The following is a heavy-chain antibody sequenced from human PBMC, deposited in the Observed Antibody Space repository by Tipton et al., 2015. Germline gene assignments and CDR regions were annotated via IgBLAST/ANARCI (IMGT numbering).Heavy chain of an antibody. D-gene: IGHD3-9*01. CDR1: AYSISSDCY. J-gene: IGHJ4*02. CDR3: ACQDYDILTRDYQTVDY. CDR2: ISHSGNT. Sequence: TLSLTCAVSAYSISSDCYWGWIRQPPGKGLEWIGSISHSGNTYYNPSLKSRVTISVDTSKNQFSLRVRSVTAADTAVYYCACQDYDILTRDYQTVDYWGQGTLVTVSS. V-gene: IGHV4-38-2*01.